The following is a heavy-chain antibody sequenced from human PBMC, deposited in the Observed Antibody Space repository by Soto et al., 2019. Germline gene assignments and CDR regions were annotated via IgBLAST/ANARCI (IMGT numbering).Heavy chain of an antibody. CDR3: ERGGGGRYSSSTSCYSWVFDF. D-gene: IGHD2-2*01. V-gene: IGHV3-74*01. CDR1: GFTFSSYW. J-gene: IGHJ4*02. Sequence: EVQLVESGGGLVQPGGSLRLSCAASGFTFSSYWMHWVRQAPGKGLVWVSGINSDGSSTSYADSVKGRFTISRDNAKNTLYLQMKSLRAEGTAVYYCERGGGGRYSSSTSCYSWVFDFWGQGTLVTVSS. CDR2: INSDGSST.